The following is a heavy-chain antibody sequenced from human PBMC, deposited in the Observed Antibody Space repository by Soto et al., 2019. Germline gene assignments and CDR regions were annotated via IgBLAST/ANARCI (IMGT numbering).Heavy chain of an antibody. J-gene: IGHJ4*02. D-gene: IGHD6-19*01. CDR2: INYSGSP. V-gene: IGHV4-39*01. CDR1: GVSIYSGSHH. Sequence: SETLSLTCTVSGVSIYSGSHHWGWIRQPPGKGLEWIGAINYSGSPYYNPSLKSRVTISVDTSKNQFSLILSSVTAADSAVYFCARRHAPRYSSGNNFFDFWGQGTLVTVSS. CDR3: ARRHAPRYSSGNNFFDF.